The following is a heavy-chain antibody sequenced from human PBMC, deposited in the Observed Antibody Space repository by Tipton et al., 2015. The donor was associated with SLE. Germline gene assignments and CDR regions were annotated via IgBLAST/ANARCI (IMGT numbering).Heavy chain of an antibody. J-gene: IGHJ3*02. V-gene: IGHV4-4*02. CDR1: GGSISSSNW. CDR2: IYHSGST. Sequence: TLSPTCAVSGGSISSSNWWSWVRQPPGKGLEWIGEIYHSGSTSYNPSLKSRVTISVDTSKNQFSLKLSSVTAADTAVYYCASGYCGGDCYRAFDIWGQGTMVTVSS. CDR3: ASGYCGGDCYRAFDI. D-gene: IGHD2-21*01.